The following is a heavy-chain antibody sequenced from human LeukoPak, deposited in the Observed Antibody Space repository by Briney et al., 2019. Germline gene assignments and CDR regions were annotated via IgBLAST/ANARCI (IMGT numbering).Heavy chain of an antibody. Sequence: PGGSLRLSCTVCGFNLRSYEMTWFRPAPGKGLEWVSSIGYGGADSHYADPVKGRFTISRDNSKNTLYLQLSSLRADDTAVYYCTRNSGWYGISWGQGTLVTVSS. CDR1: GFNLRSYE. D-gene: IGHD6-19*01. CDR3: TRNSGWYGIS. CDR2: IGYGGADS. J-gene: IGHJ4*02. V-gene: IGHV3-23*01.